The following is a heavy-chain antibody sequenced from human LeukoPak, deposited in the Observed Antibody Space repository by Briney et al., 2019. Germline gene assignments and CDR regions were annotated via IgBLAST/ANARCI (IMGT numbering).Heavy chain of an antibody. CDR1: GFTFSDYY. D-gene: IGHD5-12*01. CDR3: ARVGIVATIYHYYYYGMDV. J-gene: IGHJ6*02. V-gene: IGHV3-11*01. Sequence: RGSLRLSCAASGFTFSDYYMSWIRQAPGKGLEWVSYISSSGSTIYYADSVKGRFTISRDNAKNSLYLQMNSLRAEDTAVYYCARVGIVATIYHYYYYGMDVWGQGTTVTVSS. CDR2: ISSSGSTI.